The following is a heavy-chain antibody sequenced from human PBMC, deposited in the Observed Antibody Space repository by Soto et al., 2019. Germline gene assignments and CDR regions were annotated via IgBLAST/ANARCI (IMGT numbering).Heavy chain of an antibody. CDR3: ARENWGLAAAKS. CDR2: IIPIFGTA. V-gene: IGHV1-69*06. J-gene: IGHJ4*02. CDR1: GGTFSSYA. Sequence: SVKVSCKASGGTFSSYAISWVRQAPGQGLEWMGGIIPIFGTANYAQKFQGRVTITADKSTSTAYMELSSLRSEDTAVYYCARENWGLAAAKSWGQGTLRTVSS. D-gene: IGHD6-13*01.